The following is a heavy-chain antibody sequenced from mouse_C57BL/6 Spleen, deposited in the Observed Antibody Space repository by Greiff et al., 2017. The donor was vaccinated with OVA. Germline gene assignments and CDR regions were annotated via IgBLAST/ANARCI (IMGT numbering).Heavy chain of an antibody. V-gene: IGHV5-17*01. D-gene: IGHD2-10*02. J-gene: IGHJ3*01. Sequence: EVHLVASGGGLVKPGGSLKLSCAASGFTFSDYGMHWVRQAPEKGLEWAAYISSGRSTIYYADTVTGRFTISSDNAKNTLFLQMTSLRSEDTAMYYCARKYGYYVGLFAYWGKGTLVTVSA. CDR1: GFTFSDYG. CDR3: ARKYGYYVGLFAY. CDR2: ISSGRSTI.